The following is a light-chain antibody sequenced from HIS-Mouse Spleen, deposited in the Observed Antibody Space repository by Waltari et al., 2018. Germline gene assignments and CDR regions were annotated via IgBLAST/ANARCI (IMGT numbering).Light chain of an antibody. Sequence: SYELTQPPPLSVSPGQTARITCPGDALPNKYAYRHQQKSGQAPVLVIYEDSKRPSGIPERFSSSSSGTMATLTISGAQVEDEADYYCYSTDSSGKHRVFGGGTKLTVL. V-gene: IGLV3-10*01. CDR2: EDS. CDR1: ALPNKY. J-gene: IGLJ2*01. CDR3: YSTDSSGKHRV.